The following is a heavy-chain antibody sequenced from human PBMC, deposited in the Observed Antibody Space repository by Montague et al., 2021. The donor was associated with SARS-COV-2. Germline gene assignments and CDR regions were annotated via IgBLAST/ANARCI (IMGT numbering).Heavy chain of an antibody. J-gene: IGHJ6*02. CDR1: GFTFDDYT. CDR2: ISWDGGST. D-gene: IGHD1-1*01. CDR3: AKDMGAWNYYYGMDV. Sequence: SLRLSCAASGFTFDDYTMHWVRQAPGKGLEWVSLISWDGGSTYYADSVKGRFTISRGNSKNSLYLQMNSLRTEDTASYYCAKDMGAWNYYYGMDVWGQGTTVTVSS. V-gene: IGHV3-43*01.